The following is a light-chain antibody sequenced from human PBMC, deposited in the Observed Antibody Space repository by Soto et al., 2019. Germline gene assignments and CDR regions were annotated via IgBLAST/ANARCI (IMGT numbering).Light chain of an antibody. CDR2: DAS. CDR3: QQRSNWPLP. J-gene: IGKJ4*01. V-gene: IGKV3-11*01. Sequence: EIVLTQSPATLSLSPGERATLSCRASQSVSSYLAWYQQKPGQAPRLLIYDASNRATGIPARFSGSGSGTDFTLTSSSLVPEDFAVYYCQQRSNWPLPFGGGTKVEIK. CDR1: QSVSSY.